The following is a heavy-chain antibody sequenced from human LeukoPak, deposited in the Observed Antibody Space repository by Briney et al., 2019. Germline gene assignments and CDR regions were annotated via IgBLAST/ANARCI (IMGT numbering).Heavy chain of an antibody. CDR1: GYTFTGYY. CDR2: INPNSGGT. Sequence: ASVKVSCKASGYTFTGYYIHWVRQAPGPGLEWMGWINPNSGGTNYAQKFQGRVTMTRDTSISTAYMELSRLRSDDTAVYYCARRRIAAAGTLWWFDPWGQGTLVTVSS. J-gene: IGHJ5*02. V-gene: IGHV1-2*02. CDR3: ARRRIAAAGTLWWFDP. D-gene: IGHD6-13*01.